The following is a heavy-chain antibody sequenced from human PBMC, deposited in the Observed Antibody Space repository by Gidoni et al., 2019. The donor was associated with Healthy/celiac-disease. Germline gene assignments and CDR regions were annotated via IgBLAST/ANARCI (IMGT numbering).Heavy chain of an antibody. CDR3: ARQVGKGQWLVY. J-gene: IGHJ4*02. CDR2: IYYSGST. V-gene: IGHV4-59*08. CDR1: GGSISSYY. Sequence: QVQLQESGPGLVKPSETLSLTRTVSGGSISSYYWSWIRHPPGKGLEWIGYIYYSGSTNYNPSLKSRVTISVDTSKNQFSLKLSSGTAADTAVYYCARQVGKGQWLVYWGQGTLVTVSS. D-gene: IGHD6-19*01.